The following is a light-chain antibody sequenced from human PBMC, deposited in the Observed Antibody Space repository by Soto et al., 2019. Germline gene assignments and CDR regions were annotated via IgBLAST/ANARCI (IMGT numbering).Light chain of an antibody. Sequence: QSVLTQPASASGTPGGRVTIXXXGGSSNMGTNTVSWYQQVPGTAPKVLIYVNDQRPSGVPDRFSGSNSGTSASLAISGLQPEDEAEYYCVAWDDSLNGHVFGTGTKVT. V-gene: IGLV1-44*01. CDR3: VAWDDSLNGHV. CDR1: SSNMGTNT. J-gene: IGLJ1*01. CDR2: VND.